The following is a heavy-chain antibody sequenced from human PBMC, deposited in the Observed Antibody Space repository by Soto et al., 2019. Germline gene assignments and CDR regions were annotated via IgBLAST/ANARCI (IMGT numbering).Heavy chain of an antibody. Sequence: ASVKVSCKASGGTFSSYAISWVRQAPGQGLEWMGGIIPIFGTANYAQKFQGRVTITADESTSTAYMELSSLRSEDTAVYYCARDNGTQYYYDSSGYYEADYWGQGTLVTVSS. V-gene: IGHV1-69*13. CDR1: GGTFSSYA. D-gene: IGHD3-22*01. J-gene: IGHJ4*02. CDR3: ARDNGTQYYYDSSGYYEADY. CDR2: IIPIFGTA.